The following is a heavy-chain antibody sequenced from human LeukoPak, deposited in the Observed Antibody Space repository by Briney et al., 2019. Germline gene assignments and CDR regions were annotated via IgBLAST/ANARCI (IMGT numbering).Heavy chain of an antibody. V-gene: IGHV1-2*02. CDR2: INPNSGGT. J-gene: IGHJ4*02. CDR1: GYTFISYY. Sequence: ASVKVSCKASGYTFISYYMHWVRQAPGQGLEWMGWINPNSGGTNYAQKFQGRVTMTRDTSISTAYMELSRLRSDDTAVYHCARDRLRYTVTTIDYWGQGTLVTVSS. D-gene: IGHD4-17*01. CDR3: ARDRLRYTVTTIDY.